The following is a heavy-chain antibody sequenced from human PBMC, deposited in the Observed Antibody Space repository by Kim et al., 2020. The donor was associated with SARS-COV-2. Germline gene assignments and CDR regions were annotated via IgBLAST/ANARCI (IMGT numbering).Heavy chain of an antibody. CDR2: IDSGGTT. CDR3: ARGWLAAP. V-gene: IGHV3-53*01. Sequence: GGSLRLSCAASGFIVSSNYMSWVRQAPGKGLEWVSVIDSGGTTYNADSVKGRFTISRDISKNTVYLQMNSLRAEDTAVYYCARGWLAAPWGQGTLVTVSS. D-gene: IGHD5-12*01. J-gene: IGHJ5*02. CDR1: GFIVSSNY.